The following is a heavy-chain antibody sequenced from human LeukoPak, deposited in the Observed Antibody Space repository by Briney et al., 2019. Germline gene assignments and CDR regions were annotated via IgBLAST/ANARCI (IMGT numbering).Heavy chain of an antibody. V-gene: IGHV4-39*01. CDR1: GGSIRSSYYY. Sequence: PSETLSLTYTVSGGSIRSSYYYWGWIRQPPGKGLEWIGSIYYSGSTYYNPSLKSRVSISVDPSKSQFSLKLTSVTAADTAVYYCATHPLLDYWGQGSLVTVSS. J-gene: IGHJ4*02. CDR2: IYYSGST. CDR3: ATHPLLDY. D-gene: IGHD3-16*02.